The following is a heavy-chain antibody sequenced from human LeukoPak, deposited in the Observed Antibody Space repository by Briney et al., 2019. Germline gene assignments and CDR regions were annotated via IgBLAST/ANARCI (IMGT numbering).Heavy chain of an antibody. CDR1: GFTFSDYY. Sequence: GGSLRLSCAASGFTFSDYYMSWLRQAPGKGLEWVSYISSSGSTIYYADSVKGRFTISRDNAKNSLYLQMNSLRAEDTAVYYCARDSYDSSGYNDYWGQGTLVTVSS. V-gene: IGHV3-11*01. D-gene: IGHD3-22*01. CDR2: ISSSGSTI. CDR3: ARDSYDSSGYNDY. J-gene: IGHJ4*02.